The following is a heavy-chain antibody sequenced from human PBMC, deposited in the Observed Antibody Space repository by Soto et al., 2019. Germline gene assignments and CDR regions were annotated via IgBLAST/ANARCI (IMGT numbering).Heavy chain of an antibody. V-gene: IGHV3-74*01. Sequence: GGSLRLSCAASGFTFSSYWMHWVRQAPGKGLVWVSRINSDGSSISYADSVKGRFTISRDNAKNTLYLQMNSLRAEDTAVYYCARARIAVAGYDYWGQGTLVTVSS. J-gene: IGHJ4*02. D-gene: IGHD6-19*01. CDR2: INSDGSSI. CDR3: ARARIAVAGYDY. CDR1: GFTFSSYW.